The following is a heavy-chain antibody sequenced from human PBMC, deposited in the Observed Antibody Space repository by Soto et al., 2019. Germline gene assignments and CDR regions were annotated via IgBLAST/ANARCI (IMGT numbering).Heavy chain of an antibody. Sequence: SETLSLTCTVSGGSISSAAYCWCWIRQSPDKGLEWIGHIYDGGTTYSSPSLKGRVTISVDTSKNQFSLKLSSVTAADTAVYYCARRYGGNFDYWGQGTLVTVS. CDR2: IYDGGTT. CDR3: ARRYGGNFDY. V-gene: IGHV4-30-4*02. D-gene: IGHD1-26*01. J-gene: IGHJ4*02. CDR1: GGSISSAAYC.